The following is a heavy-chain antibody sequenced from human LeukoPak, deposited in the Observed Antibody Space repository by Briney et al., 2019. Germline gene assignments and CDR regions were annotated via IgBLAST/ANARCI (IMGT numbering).Heavy chain of an antibody. D-gene: IGHD3-3*01. CDR2: IRYDGSNK. J-gene: IGHJ6*04. CDR3: AILYDFWSGYYKDV. CDR1: GFTFSSYG. Sequence: GGSLRLSCAASGFTFSSYGMHWVRQAPGKGLEWVAFIRYDGSNKHYADSVKGRFTISRDNSKNTLYLQMNSLRAEDTAVYCCAILYDFWSGYYKDVWGKGTTVTVSS. V-gene: IGHV3-30*02.